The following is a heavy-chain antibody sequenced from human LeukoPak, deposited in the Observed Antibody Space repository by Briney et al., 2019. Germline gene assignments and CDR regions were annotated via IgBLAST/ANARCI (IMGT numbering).Heavy chain of an antibody. Sequence: ASVKVSCKASGGTFSSYAISWVRQAPGQGLEWMGRIIPTFGTANYAQKFQGRVTITADKSTSTAYMELSSLRSEDTAVYYCARDLPDGAFGYWGQGTLVTVSS. V-gene: IGHV1-69*06. CDR3: ARDLPDGAFGY. J-gene: IGHJ4*02. CDR2: IIPTFGTA. CDR1: GGTFSSYA. D-gene: IGHD3-16*01.